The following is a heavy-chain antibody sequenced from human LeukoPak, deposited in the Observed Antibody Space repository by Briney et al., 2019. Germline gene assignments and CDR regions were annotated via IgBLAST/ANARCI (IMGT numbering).Heavy chain of an antibody. CDR3: ARDKGTLWSNYYYYYYMDV. D-gene: IGHD5-18*01. Sequence: GGSLRLSRAASGFTVTSNYMSWPRQAPGKGLEWVSVMSSGGSTYYADSVKGRFTISRDNSKNTLYLQMNSLRAEDTAVYYCARDKGTLWSNYYYYYYMDVWGKGTTVTVSS. V-gene: IGHV3-53*01. CDR2: MSSGGST. CDR1: GFTVTSNY. J-gene: IGHJ6*03.